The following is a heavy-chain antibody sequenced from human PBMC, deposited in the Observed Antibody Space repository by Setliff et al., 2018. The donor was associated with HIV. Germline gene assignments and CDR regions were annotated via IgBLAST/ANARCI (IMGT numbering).Heavy chain of an antibody. Sequence: VASVKVSCKVSGYTLTELSMHWVQQAPGKGLEWMGRLDPEDGETIYAEKFLGRVTISTDMSTDTVFMEVNNLRSEDTAVYFCARVGSSPPEYFDYWGQGTLVTVSS. CDR2: LDPEDGET. D-gene: IGHD1-26*01. CDR3: ARVGSSPPEYFDY. J-gene: IGHJ4*01. CDR1: GYTLTELS. V-gene: IGHV1-24*01.